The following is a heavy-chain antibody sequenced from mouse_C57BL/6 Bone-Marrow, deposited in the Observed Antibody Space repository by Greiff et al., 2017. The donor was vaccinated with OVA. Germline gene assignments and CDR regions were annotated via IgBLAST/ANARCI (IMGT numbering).Heavy chain of an antibody. CDR3: ARDPYYYGSSYTLYFDV. D-gene: IGHD1-1*01. Sequence: EVQRVESGGGLVKPGGSLKLSCAASGFTFSSYAMSWVRQTPEKRLEWVATISDGGSYTYYPDNVKGRFTISRDNAKNNLYLQMSHLKSEDTAMYYCARDPYYYGSSYTLYFDVWGTGTTVTVSS. J-gene: IGHJ1*03. V-gene: IGHV5-4*01. CDR2: ISDGGSYT. CDR1: GFTFSSYA.